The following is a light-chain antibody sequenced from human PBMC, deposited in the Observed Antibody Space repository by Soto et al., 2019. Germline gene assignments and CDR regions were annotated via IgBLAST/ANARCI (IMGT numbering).Light chain of an antibody. J-gene: IGLJ2*01. Sequence: QSVLTQPPSASGTPGQRVTISCSGSSSNIGGNTVNWYQQLPGTAPKLLIYSNIQRPSGVPDRFSGSKSGTSASLAISGLQSEDEADYYCAAWDDILTGPVFGGGTQLTVL. CDR3: AAWDDILTGPV. CDR2: SNI. CDR1: SSNIGGNT. V-gene: IGLV1-44*01.